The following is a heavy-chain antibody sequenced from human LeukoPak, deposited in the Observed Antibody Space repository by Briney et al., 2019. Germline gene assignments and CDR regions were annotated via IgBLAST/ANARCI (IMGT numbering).Heavy chain of an antibody. CDR3: ARQGDSYVPDY. CDR1: GGSISSSSYS. Sequence: SETLSLTCTVSGGSISSSSYSWGWIRQPPGKGLEWIGSIYYSGSTYYNPSLKSRVTISVDTSKNQFSLKLSSVTAADTAVYYCARQGDSYVPDYWGQGTLVTVSS. CDR2: IYYSGST. D-gene: IGHD5-18*01. V-gene: IGHV4-39*01. J-gene: IGHJ4*02.